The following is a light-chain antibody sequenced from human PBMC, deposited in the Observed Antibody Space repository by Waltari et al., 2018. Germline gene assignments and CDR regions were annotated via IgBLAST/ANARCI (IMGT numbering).Light chain of an antibody. Sequence: QSVLTQPPSVSGTPGQRVTISCSGTTSNIGSNSVNWYQQLPGTAPKLLIYRNYQRPSGVPTRFSGSRSGTSASLAISGLQSEDEADYYCATWDDTLSGPRVFGGGTRLTVL. V-gene: IGLV1-47*01. CDR2: RNY. J-gene: IGLJ3*02. CDR1: TSNIGSNS. CDR3: ATWDDTLSGPRV.